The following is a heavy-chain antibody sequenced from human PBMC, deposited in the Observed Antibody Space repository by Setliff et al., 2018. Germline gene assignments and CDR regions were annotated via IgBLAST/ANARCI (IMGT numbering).Heavy chain of an antibody. Sequence: GESLKISCKGSGYRFTTYWIGWVRQMPGKGLEWMGIVFSGDSDTRYSPSFQGQVTMPADKSINTAYLQWSSLKASDTAMYYCARLGAPASHDAFDIWGQGTMVTVSS. J-gene: IGHJ3*02. CDR1: GYRFTTYW. CDR2: VFSGDSDT. V-gene: IGHV5-51*01. D-gene: IGHD6-25*01. CDR3: ARLGAPASHDAFDI.